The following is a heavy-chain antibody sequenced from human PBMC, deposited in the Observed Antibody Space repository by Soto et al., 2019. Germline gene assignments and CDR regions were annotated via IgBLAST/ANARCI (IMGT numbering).Heavy chain of an antibody. CDR3: ARWCMYAPRFDP. D-gene: IGHD2-8*01. J-gene: IGHJ5*02. CDR1: GGSISSGGYS. CDR2: IYHSGST. Sequence: SETLSLTCAVSGGSISSGGYSWSWIRQPPGKGLEWIGYIYHSGSTYYNPSLKSRVTISVDRSKNQFSLKLSSVTAADTAVYYCARWCMYAPRFDPLGHGTLVTVSS. V-gene: IGHV4-30-2*01.